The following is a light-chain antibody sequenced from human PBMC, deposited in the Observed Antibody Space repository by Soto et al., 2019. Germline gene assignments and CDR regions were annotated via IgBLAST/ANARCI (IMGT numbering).Light chain of an antibody. CDR1: QSVTSNY. J-gene: IGKJ1*01. CDR2: GIS. Sequence: ELVMTQSPATLSVSPGERATLSCRASQSVTSNYLAWYQQKPGQAPRLLIYGISNRATGVPDRFSGSGSGTDFTLTISRLEPEDFAVYYCQQYTDWPLTFGQGTKVDI. V-gene: IGKV3-20*01. CDR3: QQYTDWPLT.